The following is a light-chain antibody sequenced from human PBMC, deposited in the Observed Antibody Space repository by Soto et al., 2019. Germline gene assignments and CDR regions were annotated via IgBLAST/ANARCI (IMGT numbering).Light chain of an antibody. J-gene: IGKJ1*01. V-gene: IGKV1-39*01. CDR1: QSIRSY. CDR2: AAS. Sequence: DIQMTQSPSSLSASVGDRVTITCRASQSIRSYLNWYQQKPGQAPYLLIYAASSLQSGVPSRFTGSGSGTDFTLTIGSLQPEDFATYYCLQTYSSPTFGRGTKVDIK. CDR3: LQTYSSPT.